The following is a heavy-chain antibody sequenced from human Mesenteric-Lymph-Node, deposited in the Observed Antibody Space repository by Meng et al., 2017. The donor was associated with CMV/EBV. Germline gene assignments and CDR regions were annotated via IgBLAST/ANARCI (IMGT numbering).Heavy chain of an antibody. CDR1: GFTFRSHG. Sequence: GESLKISCAASGFTFRSHGMHWVRQAPGKGLEWVSYISSSSSYIYYADSVKGRFTISRDNAKNSLYLQMNSLRAEDTAVYYCAREDREVDYWGQGTLVTVSS. V-gene: IGHV3-21*05. J-gene: IGHJ4*02. CDR3: AREDREVDY. CDR2: ISSSSSYI.